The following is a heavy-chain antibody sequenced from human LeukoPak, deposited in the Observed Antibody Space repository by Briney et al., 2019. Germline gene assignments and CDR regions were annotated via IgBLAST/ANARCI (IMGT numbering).Heavy chain of an antibody. J-gene: IGHJ4*02. CDR1: GFTFSSYA. Sequence: GGSLRLSCAASGFTFSSYAMSWVRQATGKGLEWVSAIGDSGGATNYADSVKGRFTISRDNSKNTLYLQMNSLRAEDTAVYYCAKRNCSGGSCNFDYWGQGTLVTVSS. D-gene: IGHD2-15*01. CDR2: IGDSGGAT. CDR3: AKRNCSGGSCNFDY. V-gene: IGHV3-23*01.